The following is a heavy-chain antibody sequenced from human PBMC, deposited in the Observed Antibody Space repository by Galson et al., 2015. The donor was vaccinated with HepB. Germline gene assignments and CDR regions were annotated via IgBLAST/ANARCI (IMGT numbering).Heavy chain of an antibody. D-gene: IGHD5-18*01. V-gene: IGHV3-48*04. Sequence: SLRLSCAASGFTFSSYSMNWVRQAPGKGLEWVSYISSSGSTIYYADSVKGRFTISRDNAKNSLYLQMNSLRAEDTAVYYCARVRYSYGYAFEIWGQGTMVTVSS. CDR3: ARVRYSYGYAFEI. CDR1: GFTFSSYS. CDR2: ISSSGSTI. J-gene: IGHJ3*02.